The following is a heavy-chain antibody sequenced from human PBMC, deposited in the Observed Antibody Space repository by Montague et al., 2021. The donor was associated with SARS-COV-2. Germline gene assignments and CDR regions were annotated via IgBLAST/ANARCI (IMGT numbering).Heavy chain of an antibody. CDR1: GFTFSNYA. J-gene: IGHJ3*02. Sequence: SLRLSCAASGFTFSNYAMSWVRQDPGKGLLWVSPIGGGGYSTFYADSVKGRFTISRDNSKSTLHLQMNRLRAEDTAIYYCAKSRPHTPEFGSAFDIWGQGTMVTVSS. CDR2: IGGGGYST. CDR3: AKSRPHTPEFGSAFDI. D-gene: IGHD1-14*01. V-gene: IGHV3-23*01.